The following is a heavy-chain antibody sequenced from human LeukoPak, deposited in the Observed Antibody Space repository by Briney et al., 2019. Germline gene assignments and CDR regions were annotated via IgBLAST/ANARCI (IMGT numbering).Heavy chain of an antibody. CDR3: ATYVKWAAGDV. Sequence: GGSLRLSCAASGFTFDDYAMHWVRQAPGKGLEWVSGISWNSGSIGYADSVKGRFTISRDNAKNTLYLQMNSLRAEDTAIYYCATYVKWAAGDVWGQGTTVSVSS. V-gene: IGHV3-9*01. J-gene: IGHJ6*02. CDR1: GFTFDDYA. CDR2: ISWNSGSI. D-gene: IGHD1-26*01.